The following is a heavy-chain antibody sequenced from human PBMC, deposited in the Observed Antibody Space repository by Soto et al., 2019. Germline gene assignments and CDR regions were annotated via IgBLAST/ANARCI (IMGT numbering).Heavy chain of an antibody. D-gene: IGHD6-13*01. CDR1: GGSISSGGYY. Sequence: QVQLQESGPGLVKPSQTLSLTCTVSGGSISSGGYYWSWIRQHPGKGLEWIGYIYYSGSTYYNPSLKSRVTISVDTSKNQFSLKLSSVTAADTAVYYCARDIGGSSSYYYYGMDVWGQGTTVTVSS. CDR2: IYYSGST. CDR3: ARDIGGSSSYYYYGMDV. V-gene: IGHV4-31*03. J-gene: IGHJ6*02.